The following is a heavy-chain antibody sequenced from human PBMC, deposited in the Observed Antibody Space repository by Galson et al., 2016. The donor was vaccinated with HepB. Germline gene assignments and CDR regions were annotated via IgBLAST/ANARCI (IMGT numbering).Heavy chain of an antibody. D-gene: IGHD4-17*01. CDR3: ARGGTLGFYGDYAWLDP. Sequence: SETLSLTCAVYGGSLSGYYWSWIRQPPGKGLEWIGEINHRGSTDYNPSLKSRVTISVDTSKKQFSLKLNSVTAADTAVYYCARGGTLGFYGDYAWLDPWGQGTLVTVSS. V-gene: IGHV4-34*01. J-gene: IGHJ5*02. CDR2: INHRGST. CDR1: GGSLSGYY.